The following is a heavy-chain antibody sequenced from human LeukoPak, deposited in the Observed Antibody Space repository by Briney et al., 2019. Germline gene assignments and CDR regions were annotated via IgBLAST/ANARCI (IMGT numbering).Heavy chain of an antibody. J-gene: IGHJ5*02. Sequence: ASVKVSCKASGYTFTGYYMHWVRQAPGQGLEWMGRINPNSGGTNYAQKFQGRVTMTRDTSISTAYMELSRMRSDDTAVYYCARDRLFSYYDYVWGSENWFDPWGQGTLVTVSS. V-gene: IGHV1-2*06. CDR3: ARDRLFSYYDYVWGSENWFDP. CDR1: GYTFTGYY. D-gene: IGHD3-16*01. CDR2: INPNSGGT.